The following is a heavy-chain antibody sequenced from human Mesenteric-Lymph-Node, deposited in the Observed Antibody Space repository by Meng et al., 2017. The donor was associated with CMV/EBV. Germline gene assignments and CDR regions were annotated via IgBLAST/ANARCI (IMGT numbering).Heavy chain of an antibody. CDR3: ARIARDRLGWDFDY. CDR2: INTDSGNT. Sequence: ASVKVSCKVSGGSFDKYVISWLRQAPGQGLEWMGWINTDSGNTNYAQKVRGRVTMTKDTPTSTAYMELRSLRFDDTAVYYCARIARDRLGWDFDYWGQGTLVTVSS. CDR1: GGSFDKYV. V-gene: IGHV1-18*01. J-gene: IGHJ4*02. D-gene: IGHD3-16*01.